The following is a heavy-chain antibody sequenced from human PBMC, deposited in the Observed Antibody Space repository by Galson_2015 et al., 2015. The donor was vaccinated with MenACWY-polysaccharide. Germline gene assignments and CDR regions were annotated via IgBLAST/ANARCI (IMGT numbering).Heavy chain of an antibody. D-gene: IGHD3-3*01. Sequence: SVKVSCKASGYTFTSYGISWVRQAPGQGLEWMGWISAYNGNTNYAQKLQGRVTMTTDTSTSTAYMELRSLRSDDTAVYYCARERYDFWSGYARDNWFDPWGQGTLVTVSS. V-gene: IGHV1-18*01. CDR3: ARERYDFWSGYARDNWFDP. CDR2: ISAYNGNT. CDR1: GYTFTSYG. J-gene: IGHJ5*02.